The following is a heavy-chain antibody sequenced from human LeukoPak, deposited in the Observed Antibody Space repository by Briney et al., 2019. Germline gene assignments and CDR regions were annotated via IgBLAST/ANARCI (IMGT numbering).Heavy chain of an antibody. CDR2: ISYDGSNK. V-gene: IGHV3-30*19. D-gene: IGHD3-22*01. Sequence: PGGSLRLSCAASGFTFSSYGMHWVRQAPGKGLEWVAVISYDGSNKYYADSVKGRFTISRDNSKNTLYLQMNSLRAEDTAVYYCARGGLSGYYYDSSGYSKFDPWGQGTLVTVSS. CDR1: GFTFSSYG. CDR3: ARGGLSGYYYDSSGYSKFDP. J-gene: IGHJ5*02.